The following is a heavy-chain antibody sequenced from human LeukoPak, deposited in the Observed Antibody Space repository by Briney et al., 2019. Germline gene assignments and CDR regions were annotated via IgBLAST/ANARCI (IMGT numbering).Heavy chain of an antibody. CDR2: IYFSGGT. CDR1: GDSISSSNCY. V-gene: IGHV4-39*01. D-gene: IGHD2-8*01. J-gene: IGHJ4*02. Sequence: SETLSLTCTVSGDSISSSNCYWGWIRQPPGKGLEWIGSIYFSGGTYYNASLKSRVTISVDTSKNQFSLKLSSVTAADTAVYYCASVGVKGIWGQGTLVTVSS. CDR3: ASVGVKGI.